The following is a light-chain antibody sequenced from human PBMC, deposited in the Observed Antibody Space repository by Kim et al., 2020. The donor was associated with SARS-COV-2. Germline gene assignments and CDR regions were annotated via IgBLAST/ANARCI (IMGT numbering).Light chain of an antibody. J-gene: IGKJ5*01. Sequence: EIVLTQSPATLSLSPGERATLSCRASQSVNFYLAWYQQKPGQAPRLLIYDASNRATGIPARFSGSGSGTDFTLTISSLEPEDFAVYYCQQRRNWPITFGQGTRLEIK. V-gene: IGKV3-11*01. CDR1: QSVNFY. CDR3: QQRRNWPIT. CDR2: DAS.